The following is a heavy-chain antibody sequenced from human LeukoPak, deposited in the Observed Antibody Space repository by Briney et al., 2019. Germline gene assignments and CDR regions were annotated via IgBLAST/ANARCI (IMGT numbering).Heavy chain of an antibody. CDR1: GFTFSTYA. V-gene: IGHV3-23*01. D-gene: IGHD3-10*01. CDR3: ARDGGFGFLAAFDI. CDR2: ISGSGGST. J-gene: IGHJ3*02. Sequence: GGSLRLSCAASGFTFSTYAMSWVRQAPGKGLQWVSGISGSGGSTYYADSVKGRFTISRDNAKNSLYLQMNSLRDEDAALYYCARDGGFGFLAAFDIWGQGTMVTVSS.